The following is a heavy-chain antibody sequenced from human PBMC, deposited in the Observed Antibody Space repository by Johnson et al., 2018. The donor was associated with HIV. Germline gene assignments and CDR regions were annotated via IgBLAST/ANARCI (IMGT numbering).Heavy chain of an antibody. CDR2: ISYDGNNK. V-gene: IGHV3-30-3*01. CDR1: GFTFSSYA. D-gene: IGHD1-7*01. Sequence: QVQLVESGGGVVQPGRSLRLSCAASGFTFSSYAMHWVRQAPGKGLEWGAVISYDGNNKYYVDSVKGRFTISRDNSKNTLYLQMNSLRAEDTAMYYCAREKLELGIDAFDIWGQGTMVTVSS. CDR3: AREKLELGIDAFDI. J-gene: IGHJ3*02.